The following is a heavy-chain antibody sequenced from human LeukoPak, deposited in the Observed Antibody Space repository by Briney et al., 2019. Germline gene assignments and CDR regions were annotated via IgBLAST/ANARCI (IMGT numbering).Heavy chain of an antibody. J-gene: IGHJ4*02. V-gene: IGHV3-20*04. D-gene: IGHD5-24*01. CDR3: ARDATDGYNSDY. CDR1: GFTFDDYA. CDR2: INWNGGST. Sequence: RTGGSLRLSCAASGFTFDDYAMHWVRQAPGKGLEWVSGINWNGGSTGYADSVKGRFTISRDNAKNSLYLQMNSLRAEDTALYYCARDATDGYNSDYWGQGTLVTVSS.